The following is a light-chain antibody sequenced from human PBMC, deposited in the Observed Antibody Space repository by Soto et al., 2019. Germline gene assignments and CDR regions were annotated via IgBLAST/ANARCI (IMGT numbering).Light chain of an antibody. V-gene: IGKV3-15*01. CDR3: QQYNDWPLVT. J-gene: IGKJ4*01. CDR1: QSVGTY. Sequence: EIVMTQSPGTLSVSPGERATLSCRASQSVGTYLAWYQQKPGQAPRLLICGASTRATGIPARFSGSGSGSEFTLTISSLQSEDFAIYSCQQYNDWPLVTFGGGNKVEIK. CDR2: GAS.